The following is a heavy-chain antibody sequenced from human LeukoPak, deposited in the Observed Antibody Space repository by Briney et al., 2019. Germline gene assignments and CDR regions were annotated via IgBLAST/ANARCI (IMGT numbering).Heavy chain of an antibody. D-gene: IGHD3-22*01. Sequence: ASVKASCKASGYTFTGYYMHWVRQAPGQGLEWMGWINPNSGGTNYAQKFQGRVTMTRDTSISTTYMELSRLRSDDTALYYCARGNGSGYYYWYFQHWGQGTLVTVSS. J-gene: IGHJ1*01. CDR3: ARGNGSGYYYWYFQH. V-gene: IGHV1-2*02. CDR1: GYTFTGYY. CDR2: INPNSGGT.